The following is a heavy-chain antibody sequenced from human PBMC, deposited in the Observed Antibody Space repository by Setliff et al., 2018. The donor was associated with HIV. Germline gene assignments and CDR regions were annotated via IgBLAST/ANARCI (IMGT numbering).Heavy chain of an antibody. Sequence: ASVKVSCKASGYTFTGYYLHWVRQAPGQGLEWVGWINPNSGGTNYAQNFLGRVTMTRDTSINTAYMELSRLRSDDTAVYYCVRLGLFYDAFNIWGQGTMVT. CDR3: VRLGLFYDAFNI. CDR2: INPNSGGT. CDR1: GYTFTGYY. V-gene: IGHV1-2*02. D-gene: IGHD3-22*01. J-gene: IGHJ3*02.